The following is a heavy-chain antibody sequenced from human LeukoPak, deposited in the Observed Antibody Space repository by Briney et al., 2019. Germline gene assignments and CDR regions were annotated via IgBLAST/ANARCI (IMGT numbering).Heavy chain of an antibody. D-gene: IGHD6-19*01. CDR1: GGSISSGGYY. CDR3: ASLAVAGLSEGY. Sequence: SETLSLTCTVSGGSISSGGYYWSWIRQHPGKGLEWIGYIYYSGSTHYNPSLKSRVTISVDTSRNQFSLKLSSVTAADTAVYYCASLAVAGLSEGYWGQGTLVIVSS. J-gene: IGHJ4*02. V-gene: IGHV4-39*01. CDR2: IYYSGST.